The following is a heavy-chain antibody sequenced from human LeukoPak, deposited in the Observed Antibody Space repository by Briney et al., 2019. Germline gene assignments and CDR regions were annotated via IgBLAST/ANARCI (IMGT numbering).Heavy chain of an antibody. CDR2: IIPIFGTA. V-gene: IGHV1-69*05. J-gene: IGHJ5*02. CDR3: ATINPPQRMWRFDP. D-gene: IGHD2-15*01. CDR1: GGTFSSYA. Sequence: SVKVSCKASGGTFSSYAISWVRQAPGQGLEWMGGIIPIFGTANYAQKFQGRVTITTDESTSTAYMELSSLRSEDTAVYYRATINPPQRMWRFDPSGQGTLVAVSS.